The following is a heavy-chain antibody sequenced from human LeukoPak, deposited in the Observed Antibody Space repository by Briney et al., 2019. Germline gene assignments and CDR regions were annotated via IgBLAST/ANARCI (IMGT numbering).Heavy chain of an antibody. Sequence: ASVKVSCKASGYTFTSYDINWVPQATGQGLEWMGWMNPNSGNTGYAQKFQGRVTMTRNTSISTAYMELSSLRSEDTVVYYCARAGSSDVADYWGQGTLVTVSS. CDR1: GYTFTSYD. V-gene: IGHV1-8*01. D-gene: IGHD2-15*01. CDR3: ARAGSSDVADY. J-gene: IGHJ4*02. CDR2: MNPNSGNT.